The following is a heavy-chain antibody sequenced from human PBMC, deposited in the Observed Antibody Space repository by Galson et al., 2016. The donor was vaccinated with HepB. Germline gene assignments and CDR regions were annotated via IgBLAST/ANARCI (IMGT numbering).Heavy chain of an antibody. CDR3: ARGSGSWYFDY. CDR2: ISYDGNDK. CDR1: GFIFSSYA. D-gene: IGHD6-13*01. V-gene: IGHV3-30*04. Sequence: SLRLSCAASGFIFSSYAVHWVRQAPGKGLEWVGVISYDGNDKYYADSAKGRFTISRDNSKNTLYLHMNRLRGEDTAVYYCARGSGSWYFDYWGQGTLVTVSS. J-gene: IGHJ4*02.